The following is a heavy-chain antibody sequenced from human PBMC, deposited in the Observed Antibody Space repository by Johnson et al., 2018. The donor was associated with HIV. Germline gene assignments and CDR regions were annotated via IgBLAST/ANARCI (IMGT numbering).Heavy chain of an antibody. J-gene: IGHJ3*02. CDR1: GFAFSTYD. Sequence: LESGGALVQPGGSTRLSCVASGFAFSTYDMHWVRQVPGKGLEWVGAIGTRSDTYYPASVKGRFTISRENARNSLYLQMNSLRVEDTAVYYCAREDTPFGSPHEGDAFDIWGQGTRVTVFS. CDR3: AREDTPFGSPHEGDAFDI. V-gene: IGHV3-13*01. D-gene: IGHD3-16*01. CDR2: IGTRSDT.